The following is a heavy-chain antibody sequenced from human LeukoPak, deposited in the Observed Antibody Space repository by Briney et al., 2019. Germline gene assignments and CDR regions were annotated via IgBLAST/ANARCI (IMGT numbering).Heavy chain of an antibody. CDR3: ARNRYGSSLDAFDI. V-gene: IGHV3-21*01. J-gene: IGHJ3*02. CDR2: ISSSSTYI. D-gene: IGHD6-13*01. CDR1: GFTFSSYS. Sequence: GGSLRLSCAASGFTFSSYSMKWVRQAPGKGLEWVSSISSSSTYIYYADSVKGRFTISRDNAKNSLHLQMNSLRAEDTAVYYCARNRYGSSLDAFDIWGQGTVVTVSS.